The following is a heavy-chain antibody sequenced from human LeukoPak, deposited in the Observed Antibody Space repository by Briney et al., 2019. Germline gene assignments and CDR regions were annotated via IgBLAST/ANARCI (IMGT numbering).Heavy chain of an antibody. J-gene: IGHJ4*02. CDR3: ASDGIAVDRGIGYFDY. V-gene: IGHV3-33*01. CDR2: IWYDGSNK. Sequence: GGSLRLSCAAAGFTFRGYGMHWGRQAPGKGLGWVAGIWYDGSNKYYADSVKGRFTISRDNSENTLYLQMNSLRAEDTALYYCASDGIAVDRGIGYFDYWGQGTLVTVSS. D-gene: IGHD6-13*01. CDR1: GFTFRGYG.